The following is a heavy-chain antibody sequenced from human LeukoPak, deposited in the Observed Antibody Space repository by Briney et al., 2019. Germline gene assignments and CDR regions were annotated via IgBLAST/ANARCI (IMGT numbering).Heavy chain of an antibody. CDR3: ARGFGYSYGYGFDY. CDR2: INPNSGGT. D-gene: IGHD5-18*01. CDR1: GYTFTGYY. Sequence: ASVKVSCKASGYTFTGYYMHWVRQAPGQGLEWMGWINPNSGGTNYAQKFQGRVTMTRDTFISTAYMELSRLRSEDTAVYYCARGFGYSYGYGFDYWGQGTLVTVSS. V-gene: IGHV1-2*02. J-gene: IGHJ4*02.